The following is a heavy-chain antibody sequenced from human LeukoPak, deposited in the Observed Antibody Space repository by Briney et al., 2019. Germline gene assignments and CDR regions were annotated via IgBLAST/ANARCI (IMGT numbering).Heavy chain of an antibody. CDR3: TREGLNGGYSSH. V-gene: IGHV3-30*02. CDR2: IRYDGSNK. J-gene: IGHJ4*02. D-gene: IGHD6-25*01. Sequence: SGGSLRLSCAASGFTFSSYGMHWVRQAPGKGLEWVAFIRYDGSNKYYADSVKGRFTISRDNSKNTLYLQMNSLRAEDTALYYCTREGLNGGYSSHWGQGTLVTVSS. CDR1: GFTFSSYG.